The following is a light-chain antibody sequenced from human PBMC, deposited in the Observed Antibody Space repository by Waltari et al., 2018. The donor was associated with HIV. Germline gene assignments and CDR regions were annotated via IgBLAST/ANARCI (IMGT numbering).Light chain of an antibody. CDR2: DVN. Sequence: QSALTQSRSVSGSPGLSVPISCPGTSRDVGGYHYVTWYQQHPGNVPKLMIYDVNKRPSGVPDRFSGSKSANTASLTISGLQAEDEADYYCCSYAGRYTWVFGGGTKLTVL. CDR1: SRDVGGYHY. J-gene: IGLJ3*02. V-gene: IGLV2-11*01. CDR3: CSYAGRYTWV.